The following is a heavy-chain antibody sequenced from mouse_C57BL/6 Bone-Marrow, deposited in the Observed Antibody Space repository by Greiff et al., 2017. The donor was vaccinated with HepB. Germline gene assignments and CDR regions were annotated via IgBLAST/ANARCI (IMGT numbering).Heavy chain of an antibody. D-gene: IGHD2-4*01. CDR1: GYAFSSSW. J-gene: IGHJ3*01. V-gene: IGHV1-82*01. CDR2: IYPGDGDT. CDR3: ARPYDYEGDWFAY. Sequence: VKLMESGPELVKPGASVKISCKASGYAFSSSWMNWVKQRPGKGLEWIGRIYPGDGDTNYNGKFKGKATLTADKSSSTAYMQLSSLTSEDSAVYFCARPYDYEGDWFAYWGQGTLVTVSA.